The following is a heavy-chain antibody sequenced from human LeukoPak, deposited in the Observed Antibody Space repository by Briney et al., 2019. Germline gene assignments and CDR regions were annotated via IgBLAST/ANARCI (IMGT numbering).Heavy chain of an antibody. Sequence: QPGGSLRLSCAASGFTFSSYGMHWVRQAPGKGLEWVAFIRYDGSNKYYADSVKGRFTISRDNSKNTLYLQMNSLRAEDTAVYYCAKDPQKWESYFDYWGRGTLVTVSS. J-gene: IGHJ4*02. D-gene: IGHD1-26*01. V-gene: IGHV3-30*02. CDR3: AKDPQKWESYFDY. CDR2: IRYDGSNK. CDR1: GFTFSSYG.